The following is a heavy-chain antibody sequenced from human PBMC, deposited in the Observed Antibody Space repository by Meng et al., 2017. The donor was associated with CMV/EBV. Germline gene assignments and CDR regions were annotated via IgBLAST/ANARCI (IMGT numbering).Heavy chain of an antibody. D-gene: IGHD3-3*01. CDR2: INPNSGGT. CDR1: GYTFTGYY. V-gene: IGHV1-2*02. J-gene: IGHJ4*02. CDR3: ARGTEDYDFWLDY. Sequence: ASVKVSCKASGYTFTGYYMYWVRQAPGQGLEWMGWINPNSGGTNYAQKFQGRVTMTRDTSISTAYMELSRLRSDDTAVYYCARGTEDYDFWLDYWGQGTLVTVSS.